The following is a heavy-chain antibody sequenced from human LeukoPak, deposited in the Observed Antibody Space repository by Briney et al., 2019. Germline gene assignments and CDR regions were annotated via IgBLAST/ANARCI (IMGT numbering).Heavy chain of an antibody. CDR3: ARGLRFLALGGDNWFDP. D-gene: IGHD3-3*01. V-gene: IGHV4-34*01. CDR2: INHSGST. J-gene: IGHJ5*02. Sequence: SETLSLTCAVYGGSFSGYYWSWIRQPPGEGLEWIGEINHSGSTNYNPSLKSRVTISVDTSKNQFSLKLSSVTAADTAVYYCARGLRFLALGGDNWFDPWGQGTLVTVSS. CDR1: GGSFSGYY.